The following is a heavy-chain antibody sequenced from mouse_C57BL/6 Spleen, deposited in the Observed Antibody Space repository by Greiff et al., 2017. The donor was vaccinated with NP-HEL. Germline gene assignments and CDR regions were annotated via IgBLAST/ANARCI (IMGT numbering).Heavy chain of an antibody. CDR1: GYTFTSYW. CDR3: AIEGDYDGAMDY. D-gene: IGHD2-4*01. V-gene: IGHV1-74*01. CDR2: IHPSDSDT. J-gene: IGHJ4*01. Sequence: VQLQQPGAELVKTGASVKVSCKASGYTFTSYWMHWVKQRPGQGLEWIGRIHPSDSDTNYNQKFKGKATLTVDKSSSTAYMQLSSLTSEDSAVYYCAIEGDYDGAMDYWGQGTSVTVSS.